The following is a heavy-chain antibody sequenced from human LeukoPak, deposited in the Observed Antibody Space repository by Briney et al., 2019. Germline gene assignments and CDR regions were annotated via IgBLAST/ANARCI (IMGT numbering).Heavy chain of an antibody. J-gene: IGHJ6*03. CDR3: ARDSKYCSSTSCYEYYYYYYYMDV. CDR2: ISAYNGNT. D-gene: IGHD2-2*01. Sequence: ASVKVSCKASGYTFTSYGISWVRQAPGQGLEWMGWISAYNGNTNYAQKLQGRVTMTTDTSTSTAYMELRSLRSDDTAVYYCARDSKYCSSTSCYEYYYYYYYMDVWGKGTTATVSS. V-gene: IGHV1-18*01. CDR1: GYTFTSYG.